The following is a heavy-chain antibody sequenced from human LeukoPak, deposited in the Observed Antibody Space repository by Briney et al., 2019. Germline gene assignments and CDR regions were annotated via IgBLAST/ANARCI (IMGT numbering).Heavy chain of an antibody. Sequence: PGGSLRLSCAASGFTFSDYYMTWIRQAPGKGLEWLSYIDSSGDVIYDADSVKGRFTISRDNAKNSLYLQMNSLRAEDTAVYYCARGDTMIVVVKPYFDYWGQGTLVTVSS. CDR1: GFTFSDYY. D-gene: IGHD3-22*01. CDR2: IDSSGDVI. V-gene: IGHV3-11*04. CDR3: ARGDTMIVVVKPYFDY. J-gene: IGHJ4*02.